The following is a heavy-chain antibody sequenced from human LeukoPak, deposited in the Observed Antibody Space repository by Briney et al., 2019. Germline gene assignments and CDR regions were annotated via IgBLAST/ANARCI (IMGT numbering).Heavy chain of an antibody. CDR2: ISSSSSYI. CDR3: ARANSGSFDAFDI. V-gene: IGHV3-21*01. CDR1: GFTFSSYA. Sequence: GGSLRLSCAASGFTFSSYAMSWVRQAPGKGLEWVSSISSSSSYIYYADSVKGRFTISRDNAKNSLYLQMNSLRAEDTAVYYCARANSGSFDAFDIWGQGTMVTVSS. J-gene: IGHJ3*02. D-gene: IGHD1-26*01.